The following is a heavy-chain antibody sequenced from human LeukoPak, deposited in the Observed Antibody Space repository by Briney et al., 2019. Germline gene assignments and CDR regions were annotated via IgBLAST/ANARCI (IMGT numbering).Heavy chain of an antibody. CDR2: IYHSGST. D-gene: IGHD3/OR15-3a*01. CDR3: ARQTGSGLFILP. V-gene: IGHV4-38-2*02. Sequence: SETLSLTCTVSGYSISSGYYWGWIRQPPGKGLEWIGSIYHSGSTYYNASLKSQVSISIDTSKNQFSLKLTSVTAADTAVYYCARQTGSGLFILPGGQGTLVTVSS. J-gene: IGHJ4*02. CDR1: GYSISSGYY.